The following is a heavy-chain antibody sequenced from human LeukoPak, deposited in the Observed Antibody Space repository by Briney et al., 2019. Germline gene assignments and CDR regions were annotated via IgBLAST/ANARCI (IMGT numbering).Heavy chain of an antibody. D-gene: IGHD4-17*01. CDR1: GGSISSSSYY. CDR3: ARQRSDYASTYFDY. J-gene: IGHJ4*02. Sequence: SSETLSLTCTVSGGSISSSSYYWGCIRQPPGKGLEWIGSIYYSGSTYYNPSLKSRVTISVDTSKNQFSLKLSSVTAADTAVYYCARQRSDYASTYFDYWGQGTLVTVSS. V-gene: IGHV4-39*01. CDR2: IYYSGST.